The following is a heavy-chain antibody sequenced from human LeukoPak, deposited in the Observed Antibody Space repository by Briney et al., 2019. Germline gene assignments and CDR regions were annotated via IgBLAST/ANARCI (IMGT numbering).Heavy chain of an antibody. Sequence: PSETLSLTCTVSGGSINNYYWSWIRQPPGKGLEWIDYIYYSGSTNYNPSLKSRVTVSVDTSKNQFSLKLTSVTAADTAVYYCARVHRYGNYFDYWGQGTLVTVSS. V-gene: IGHV4-59*01. CDR2: IYYSGST. CDR1: GGSINNYY. D-gene: IGHD4-17*01. J-gene: IGHJ4*02. CDR3: ARVHRYGNYFDY.